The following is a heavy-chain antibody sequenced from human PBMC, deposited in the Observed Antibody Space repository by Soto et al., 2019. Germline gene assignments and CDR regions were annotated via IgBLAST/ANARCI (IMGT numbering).Heavy chain of an antibody. J-gene: IGHJ4*02. CDR2: IYYSGST. CDR3: ARGLSVTLFDY. CDR1: GGSISSGGYY. V-gene: IGHV4-31*03. D-gene: IGHD4-17*01. Sequence: QVQLQESGPGLVKPSQTLSLTCPVSGGSISSGGYYWTWIRQYPGKGLEWIGYIYYSGSTFYNPSLKSRVSISVDTSKNQFSLNLSSVTAADTAVYYCARGLSVTLFDYWGQGTLVTVSS.